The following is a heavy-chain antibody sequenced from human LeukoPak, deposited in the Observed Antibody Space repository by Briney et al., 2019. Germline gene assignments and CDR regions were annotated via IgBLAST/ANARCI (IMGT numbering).Heavy chain of an antibody. J-gene: IGHJ4*02. V-gene: IGHV4-39*07. CDR3: ARRRYSSGWSFDY. CDR1: GGSISSSSHY. Sequence: SETLSLTCTVSGGSISSSSHYWGWIRQPPGKGLEWIGSIYYSGSTYYNPSLKSRVTISVDTSKNQFSLKLSSVTAADTAVYYCARRRYSSGWSFDYWGQGTLVTVSS. CDR2: IYYSGST. D-gene: IGHD6-19*01.